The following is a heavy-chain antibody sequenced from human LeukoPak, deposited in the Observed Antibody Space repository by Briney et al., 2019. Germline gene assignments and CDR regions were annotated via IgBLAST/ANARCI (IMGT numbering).Heavy chain of an antibody. CDR2: IIPIFGTA. CDR3: ASARYYYDSSGYSDDAFDI. CDR1: GYTFTSYG. J-gene: IGHJ3*02. V-gene: IGHV1-69*13. Sequence: SVKVSCKASGYTFTSYGISWVRQAPGQGLEWMGGIIPIFGTANYAQKFQGRVTITADESTSTAYMELSSLRSEDTAVYYCASARYYYDSSGYSDDAFDIWGQGTMVTVSS. D-gene: IGHD3-22*01.